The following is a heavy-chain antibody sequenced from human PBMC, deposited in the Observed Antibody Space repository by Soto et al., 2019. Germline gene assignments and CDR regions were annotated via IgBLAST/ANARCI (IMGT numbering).Heavy chain of an antibody. Sequence: ASVKVSCKTYGYTFTTYGINWVRQAPGQGLEWMGWISPYNGNTKYAQSLQGRVTMTTDTSTSTAYMELRSLRSDDTAVYYCARVPTPTHGDSDKNNWFAPWGHGILVTVSS. CDR3: ARVPTPTHGDSDKNNWFAP. D-gene: IGHD3-9*01. J-gene: IGHJ5*02. V-gene: IGHV1-18*04. CDR2: ISPYNGNT. CDR1: GYTFTTYG.